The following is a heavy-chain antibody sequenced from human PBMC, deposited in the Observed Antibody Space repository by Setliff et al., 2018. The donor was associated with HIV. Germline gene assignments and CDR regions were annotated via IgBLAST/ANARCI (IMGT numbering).Heavy chain of an antibody. D-gene: IGHD2-8*01. J-gene: IGHJ4*02. CDR3: TTARISMVGWGSDY. V-gene: IGHV3-15*01. CDR1: GFTFSNAW. CDR2: IKSKTDGGTT. Sequence: GGSLRLSCAASGFTFSNAWMSWVRQAPGKGLEWVGHIKSKTDGGTTDYAAPVKGRFAISRDDSKNTLYLQMNSLKTEDTAVYYCTTARISMVGWGSDYWGQGALVTVSS.